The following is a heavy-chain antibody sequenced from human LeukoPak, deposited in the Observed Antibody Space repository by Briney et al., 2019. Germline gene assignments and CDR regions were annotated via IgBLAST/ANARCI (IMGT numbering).Heavy chain of an antibody. J-gene: IGHJ4*02. Sequence: GGSLRLSCAASGFTVSSNYMSWVRQAPGKGLEWVSVIYSGGSTYYADSVKGRFTISRDNSKNTLYLQMNSLRAEDTAVYYCARRSGIAVAGAFDYWGQGTLVTVSS. CDR3: ARRSGIAVAGAFDY. CDR2: IYSGGST. D-gene: IGHD6-19*01. V-gene: IGHV3-53*01. CDR1: GFTVSSNY.